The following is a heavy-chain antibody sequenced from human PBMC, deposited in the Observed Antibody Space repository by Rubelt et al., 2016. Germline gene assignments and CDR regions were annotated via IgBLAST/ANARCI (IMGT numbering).Heavy chain of an antibody. CDR3: ARDQGLTTVSPGTF. CDR2: ISDDGSNA. J-gene: IGHJ1*01. Sequence: IQVVESGGGLVQPGGSLRLSCVASGFTLGDYWMGWVRQAPGKGLEWVALISDDGSNAFYVDSVKGRFTISRDNSKNTVYLQMNSLRVEDTATYRGARDQGLTTVSPGTFWGPGTLVTVSS. V-gene: IGHV3-30*03. CDR1: GFTLGDYW. D-gene: IGHD4-17*01.